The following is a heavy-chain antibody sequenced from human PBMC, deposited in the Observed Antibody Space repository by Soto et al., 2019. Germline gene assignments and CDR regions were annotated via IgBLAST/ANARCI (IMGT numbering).Heavy chain of an antibody. J-gene: IGHJ4*02. Sequence: PSETLSLTCTVSGGSISIYYWSWIRQPPGKGLEWIGYIYYSGSTNYNPSLKSRVTISVDTSKNQFSLKLSSVTAADTAVYYCARRYGVAYDYWGQGTLVTVSS. CDR1: GGSISIYY. CDR3: ARRYGVAYDY. V-gene: IGHV4-59*08. D-gene: IGHD1-20*01. CDR2: IYYSGST.